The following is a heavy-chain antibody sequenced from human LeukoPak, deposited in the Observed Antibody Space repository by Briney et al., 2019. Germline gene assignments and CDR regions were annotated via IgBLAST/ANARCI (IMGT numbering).Heavy chain of an antibody. CDR3: ARAARPTLGAAWFDP. CDR1: GDSVSSNSAA. J-gene: IGHJ5*02. D-gene: IGHD6-25*01. CDR2: TYYRSKWYN. V-gene: IGHV6-1*01. Sequence: SQTLSLTCAISGDSVSSNSAAWNWIRQSPSRGLEWLGRTYYRSKWYNDYAVSVKSRITINPDTSKNQFSLKLSSVTAADTAVYYCARAARPTLGAAWFDPWGQGTLVTVSS.